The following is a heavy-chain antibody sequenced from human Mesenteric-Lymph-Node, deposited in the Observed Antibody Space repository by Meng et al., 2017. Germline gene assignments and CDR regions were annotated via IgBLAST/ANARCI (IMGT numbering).Heavy chain of an antibody. V-gene: IGHV4-61*02. J-gene: IGHJ3*02. D-gene: IGHD5-24*01. Sequence: SETLSLTCTVSGGSISSSSTYYWSWIRQPAGKGLEWIGRIYTSGSTNYNPSLESRVTMSVDTSKNNLSLKLSSVTAADTAVYYCARASTITGRAFDIWGQGTMVTVSS. CDR3: ARASTITGRAFDI. CDR2: IYTSGST. CDR1: GGSISSSSTYY.